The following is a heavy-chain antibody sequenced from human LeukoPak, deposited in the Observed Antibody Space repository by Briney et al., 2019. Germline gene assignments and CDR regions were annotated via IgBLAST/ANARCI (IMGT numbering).Heavy chain of an antibody. CDR2: IYHSGST. V-gene: IGHV4-4*02. J-gene: IGHJ3*02. CDR3: ARGFNSDSSGYYWNAFDI. Sequence: PSETLSLTCVVSGGSISRSNWWSWVRQPPGKGLEWIGEIYHSGSTIYNPSLKSRVTISVDKSKNQFSLKLSSVTAADTAVYYCARGFNSDSSGYYWNAFDIWGQGTMVTVSS. D-gene: IGHD3-22*01. CDR1: GGSISRSNW.